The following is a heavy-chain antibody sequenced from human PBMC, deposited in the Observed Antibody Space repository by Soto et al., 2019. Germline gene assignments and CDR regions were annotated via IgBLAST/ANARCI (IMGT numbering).Heavy chain of an antibody. D-gene: IGHD2-15*01. V-gene: IGHV4-39*01. J-gene: IGHJ4*02. CDR1: GVSINTNNYY. CDR3: VGFVVPPSRNSGFHY. CDR2: IFYSGST. Sequence: SETLSLTCTVSGVSINTNNYYWGWVRQPPGKGLEWIGNIFYSGSTFYNPSLRSRLTISVDTSKNQFSLRLNSVTAADAAVYYCVGFVVPPSRNSGFHYSGQGTLVTVSS.